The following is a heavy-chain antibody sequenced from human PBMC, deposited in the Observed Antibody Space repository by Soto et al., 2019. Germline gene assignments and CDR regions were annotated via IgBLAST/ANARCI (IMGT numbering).Heavy chain of an antibody. J-gene: IGHJ6*02. CDR3: ARGDHYYYYYGMDV. V-gene: IGHV4-31*03. CDR1: GGSISSGGYY. Sequence: QVQLQESGPGLVKPSQTLSLTCTVSGGSISSGGYYWSWIRQHPGKGLEWIGYIYYSGSTYYNPSLKSRVTISVDTSKNQFSLKLRSVTVADTAVYYCARGDHYYYYYGMDVWGQGTTVTVSS. CDR2: IYYSGST.